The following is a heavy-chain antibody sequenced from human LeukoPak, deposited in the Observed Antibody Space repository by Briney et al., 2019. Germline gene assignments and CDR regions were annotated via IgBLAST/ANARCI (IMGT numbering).Heavy chain of an antibody. CDR1: GFTFSSYW. CDR2: INSDGSST. J-gene: IGHJ4*02. V-gene: IGHV3-74*01. Sequence: GGSLRLSCAASGFTFSSYWMHWVRQAPGKGLVWVSRINSDGSSTSYADSVKGRFTISRDNAQNTLYLQMNSLRAEDTAVYYCARERYYYGSGSLLDYWGQGTLVTVSS. D-gene: IGHD3-10*01. CDR3: ARERYYYGSGSLLDY.